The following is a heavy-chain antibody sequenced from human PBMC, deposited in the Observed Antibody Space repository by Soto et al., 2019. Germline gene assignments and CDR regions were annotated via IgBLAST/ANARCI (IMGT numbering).Heavy chain of an antibody. CDR3: ARDYLATHRRYFDY. V-gene: IGHV1-69*13. D-gene: IGHD5-12*01. J-gene: IGHJ4*02. Sequence: GASVKVSCKASGGTFSSYAISWVRQAPGQGLEWMGGIIPIFGTANYAQKFQGRVTITADESTSTAYMELSSLRSEDTAVYYCARDYLATHRRYFDYWGQGTLVTVSS. CDR1: GGTFSSYA. CDR2: IIPIFGTA.